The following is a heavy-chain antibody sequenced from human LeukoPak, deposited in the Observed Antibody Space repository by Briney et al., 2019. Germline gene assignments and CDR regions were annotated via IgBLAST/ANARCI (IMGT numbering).Heavy chain of an antibody. Sequence: SETLSLTCAVSGGXISNHYWSWIRQPPGKGLEWIAYIYSSGSTNYNPSLKSRVTISVDTSKNQFSLKVRSVTAADTAVYYCARFKSGPGCSSASCTDFDYWGQGTLVTVSS. D-gene: IGHD2-2*01. V-gene: IGHV4-59*08. CDR3: ARFKSGPGCSSASCTDFDY. J-gene: IGHJ4*02. CDR2: IYSSGST. CDR1: GGXISNHY.